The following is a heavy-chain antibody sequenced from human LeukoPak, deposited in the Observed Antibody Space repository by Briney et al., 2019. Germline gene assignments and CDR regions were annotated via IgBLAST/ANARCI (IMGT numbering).Heavy chain of an antibody. V-gene: IGHV1-2*02. CDR2: INPNSGGT. D-gene: IGHD3-22*01. J-gene: IGHJ4*02. Sequence: ASVKVSCKASGYTFTGYYMHWVRQAPGQGLEWMGWINPNSGGTNYAQKFQGRVTMTRDTSISTAYMELSRLRSDDTAVYYCARSNYDSSGYYYVMFDYRGQGTLVTVSS. CDR1: GYTFTGYY. CDR3: ARSNYDSSGYYYVMFDY.